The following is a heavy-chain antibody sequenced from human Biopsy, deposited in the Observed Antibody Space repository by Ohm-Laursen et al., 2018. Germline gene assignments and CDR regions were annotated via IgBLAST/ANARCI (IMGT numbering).Heavy chain of an antibody. CDR3: ATKLTGYFHH. Sequence: ASVKVSCKAPEGTFSNYGVNWVRQAPGQGLEWLGGNIPILGTGNYAQKFQDRVTVAADTSTSTATMELRSLRSDDTAVYYCATKLTGYFHHWGQGTLVIVSS. CDR2: NIPILGTG. CDR1: EGTFSNYG. D-gene: IGHD3-9*01. J-gene: IGHJ1*01. V-gene: IGHV1-69*06.